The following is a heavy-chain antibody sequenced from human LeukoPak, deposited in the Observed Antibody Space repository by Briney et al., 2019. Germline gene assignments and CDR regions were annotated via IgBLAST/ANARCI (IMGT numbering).Heavy chain of an antibody. J-gene: IGHJ4*02. D-gene: IGHD6-19*01. CDR2: LGPDNGKT. CDR1: GYTFTSYV. V-gene: IGHV1-18*01. Sequence: ASVKVSCKASGYTFTSYVISWVRQAPGQGLEWMGWLGPDNGKTNYAQKLQGRVTMTTDTSTSTAYMELRSLRSDGTVVYYCASVAGYSSRWYLDYWGQGTLVTVSS. CDR3: ASVAGYSSRWYLDY.